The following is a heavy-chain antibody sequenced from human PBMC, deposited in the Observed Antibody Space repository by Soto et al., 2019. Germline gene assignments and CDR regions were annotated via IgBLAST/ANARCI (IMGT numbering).Heavy chain of an antibody. J-gene: IGHJ3*02. CDR2: ISWNSGIL. CDR1: GFTFDDYP. D-gene: IGHD3-3*01. Sequence: EVQLVESGGDLVQPGRSLRLSCAASGFTFDDYPMHWVRQAPGKGLECVSGISWNSGILGYADSVRGRFSISRDNAKKALYLQINRLRPEDTALYFCVKHRLTSIFRQVYDGVVTWGRGTMVTVSS. V-gene: IGHV3-9*01. CDR3: VKHRLTSIFRQVYDGVVT.